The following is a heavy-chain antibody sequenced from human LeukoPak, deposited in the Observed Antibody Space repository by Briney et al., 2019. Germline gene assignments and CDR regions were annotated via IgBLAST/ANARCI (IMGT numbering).Heavy chain of an antibody. V-gene: IGHV1-8*01. D-gene: IGHD3-10*01. Sequence: ASVKVSCKASGYTFTSYDINWVRQATGQGLEWMGWMNPNSGNTGYAQKFQGRVTMTRNTSISTAYMELSSLRSEDTAVYYCARGSSALLWFGELYWFDPWGQGTLVTVSS. CDR3: ARGSSALLWFGELYWFDP. J-gene: IGHJ5*02. CDR1: GYTFTSYD. CDR2: MNPNSGNT.